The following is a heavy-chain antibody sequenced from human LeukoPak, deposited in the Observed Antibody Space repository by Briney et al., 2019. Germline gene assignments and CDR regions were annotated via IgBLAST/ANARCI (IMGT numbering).Heavy chain of an antibody. Sequence: QSGGSLRLSCAASGFSFDDFAMHWVRQAPGKGLEWVPGITWNGGTIDYADSVNARFTISRYNAKNSLYLQMNSLRAEDTALYYCATRYASGPIADYWGQGTLVTVSS. V-gene: IGHV3-9*01. J-gene: IGHJ4*02. CDR3: ATRYASGPIADY. D-gene: IGHD3-10*01. CDR2: ITWNGGTI. CDR1: GFSFDDFA.